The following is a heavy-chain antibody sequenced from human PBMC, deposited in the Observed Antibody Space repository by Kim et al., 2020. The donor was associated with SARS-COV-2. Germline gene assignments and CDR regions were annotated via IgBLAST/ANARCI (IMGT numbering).Heavy chain of an antibody. CDR1: GASIDIGGYF. Sequence: SETLSLTCTVSGASIDIGGYFWSWIRQPPGKGLEWIGYIHHRGTSYYSASLESRVAISVDTSKNQFSLTLRSVTAADTAVYFCARGMGSLDAVDVCAQGT. V-gene: IGHV4-31*03. CDR2: IHHRGTS. CDR3: ARGMGSLDAVDV. D-gene: IGHD2-15*01. J-gene: IGHJ3*01.